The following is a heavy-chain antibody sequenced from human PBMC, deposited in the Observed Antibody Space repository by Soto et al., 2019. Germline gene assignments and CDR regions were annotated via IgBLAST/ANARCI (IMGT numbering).Heavy chain of an antibody. CDR1: GFTFTNSA. V-gene: IGHV1-58*01. D-gene: IGHD5-18*01. J-gene: IGHJ4*02. Sequence: ASVKVSCKASGFTFTNSAVQWVRQARGQRLEWIGWIVVGSGNTNYAQKFQERVTITRDMSTTTAYMELSSLRSEDTAVYYCATDKGDSYGYGNYWGQGTLVTVSS. CDR2: IVVGSGNT. CDR3: ATDKGDSYGYGNY.